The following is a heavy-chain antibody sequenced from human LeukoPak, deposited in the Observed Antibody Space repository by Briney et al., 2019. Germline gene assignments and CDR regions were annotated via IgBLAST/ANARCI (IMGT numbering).Heavy chain of an antibody. Sequence: PSETLSLTCTFSGDSINSYYWNWLRQPAGKGLEWIGRIYSTGSTNYNPSLKSRVTMSIDTSKNQFSLKLSSVTAADTAVYYCVSLDSSGYIDYWGQGTLVTVPS. CDR3: VSLDSSGYIDY. D-gene: IGHD6-19*01. J-gene: IGHJ4*02. CDR1: GDSINSYY. V-gene: IGHV4-4*07. CDR2: IYSTGST.